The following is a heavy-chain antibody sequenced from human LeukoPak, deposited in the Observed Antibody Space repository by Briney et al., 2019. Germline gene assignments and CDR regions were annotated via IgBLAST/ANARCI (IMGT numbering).Heavy chain of an antibody. CDR1: GFTFSSYA. D-gene: IGHD2-2*01. CDR2: ISYSGGST. V-gene: IGHV3-23*01. Sequence: GGSLRLSCAASGFTFSSYAMSWVRQAPGKGLEWVSAISYSGGSTYYADSVKGRFTISRDNSKNTLYLQMNSLRAEDTAVYYCAKDGDYCSSTSCYLDHWGQGTLVTVSS. J-gene: IGHJ4*02. CDR3: AKDGDYCSSTSCYLDH.